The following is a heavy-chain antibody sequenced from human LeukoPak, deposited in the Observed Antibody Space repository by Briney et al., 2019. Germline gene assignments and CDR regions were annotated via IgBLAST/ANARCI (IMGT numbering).Heavy chain of an antibody. CDR3: ARHRGYYVTIGY. CDR2: IYHSGST. D-gene: IGHD3-10*02. CDR1: GYSISSGYY. J-gene: IGHJ4*02. Sequence: SETLSLTCAVSGYSISSGYYWGWIRQPPGKGLEWIGSIYHSGSTYYNPSLKSRVTISVDTSKNQFSLKLSSVTAADTAVYYCARHRGYYVTIGYWGQGTLVTVSS. V-gene: IGHV4-38-2*01.